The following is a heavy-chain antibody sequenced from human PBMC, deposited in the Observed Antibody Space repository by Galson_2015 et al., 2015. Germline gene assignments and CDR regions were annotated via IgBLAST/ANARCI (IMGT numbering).Heavy chain of an antibody. Sequence: SLRLSCAASGFTFSSYAMHWVRQAPGKGLEYVSAISSNGGSTYYADSVKGRFTISRDNSKNTLYLQMNSLRAEDTAVYYCAREQQQLVLWFDPWGQGTLVTVSS. V-gene: IGHV3-64*04. CDR3: AREQQQLVLWFDP. J-gene: IGHJ5*02. CDR2: ISSNGGST. CDR1: GFTFSSYA. D-gene: IGHD6-13*01.